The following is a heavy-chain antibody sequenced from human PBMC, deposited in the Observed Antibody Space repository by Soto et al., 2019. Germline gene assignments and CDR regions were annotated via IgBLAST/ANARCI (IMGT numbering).Heavy chain of an antibody. Sequence: QVQLVESGGGVVQPGRSLRLSCAASGFTFSSYGMHWVRQAPGKGLEWVAVISYDGSNKYYADSVKGRFTISRDNSKNTLYLQMNSLRAEDTAVYYCAFLIFSSSYFDYWGQGTLVTVSS. CDR3: AFLIFSSSYFDY. J-gene: IGHJ4*02. D-gene: IGHD3-3*01. CDR2: ISYDGSNK. CDR1: GFTFSSYG. V-gene: IGHV3-30*03.